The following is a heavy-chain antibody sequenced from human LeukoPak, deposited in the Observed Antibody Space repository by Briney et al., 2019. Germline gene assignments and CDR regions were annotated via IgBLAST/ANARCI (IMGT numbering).Heavy chain of an antibody. J-gene: IGHJ4*02. CDR3: ARRTTVTTVFDY. D-gene: IGHD4-17*01. Sequence: PSETLSLSCTVSGGSISSTTHYWGWIPQPPGKGLEWIVSIYYSGSTYYNPSLKSRVTISVDTSKNQFSLKLSSVTAADTAVYYCARRTTVTTVFDYWGQGTLVTVSS. V-gene: IGHV4-39*07. CDR2: IYYSGST. CDR1: GGSISSTTHY.